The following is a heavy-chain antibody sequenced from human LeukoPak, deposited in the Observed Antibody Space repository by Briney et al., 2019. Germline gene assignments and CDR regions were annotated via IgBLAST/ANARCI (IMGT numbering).Heavy chain of an antibody. CDR2: IYYSGST. V-gene: IGHV4-59*08. D-gene: IGHD6-13*01. CDR1: GGSISSYY. J-gene: IGHJ4*02. CDR3: ARQNPAASGQGLDY. Sequence: PSETLSLTCTVSGGSISSYYWSWIRQPPGKGLGWIGCIYYSGSTNYNPSLKSRVTLSVDTSKNQFSLELTSVTAADTAVYYCARQNPAASGQGLDYWGQGTLVTVSS.